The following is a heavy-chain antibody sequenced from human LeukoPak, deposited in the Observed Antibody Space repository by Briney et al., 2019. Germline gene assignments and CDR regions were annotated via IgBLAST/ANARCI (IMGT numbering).Heavy chain of an antibody. CDR3: AKAPGGVYNWNPSYYGMDV. D-gene: IGHD1-20*01. CDR2: SSGNGGST. V-gene: IGHV3-23*01. Sequence: PGGSLRLSCAASGFTFSSYAMSWVRQAPGKGLEWVSGSSGNGGSTYYADSVKGRFTISRDNSKNTLYLQMNSLRAEDTAVYYCAKAPGGVYNWNPSYYGMDVWGQGTTVTVSS. J-gene: IGHJ6*02. CDR1: GFTFSSYA.